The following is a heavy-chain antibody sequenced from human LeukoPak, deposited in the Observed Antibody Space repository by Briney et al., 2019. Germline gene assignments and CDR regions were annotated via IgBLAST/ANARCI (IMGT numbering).Heavy chain of an antibody. Sequence: SETLSLTCTVSGGSIRRHYWSWIRQHAGKGVEWIGHIYNSGSTHSNPALNSRVTVSAATSKNQLSLHLSAVTTADTAVSYCASSAFLVTAPGLYYFGYWGRGTLVAVSS. CDR3: ASSAFLVTAPGLYYFGY. J-gene: IGHJ4*02. D-gene: IGHD6-13*01. CDR2: IYNSGST. V-gene: IGHV4-4*07. CDR1: GGSIRRHY.